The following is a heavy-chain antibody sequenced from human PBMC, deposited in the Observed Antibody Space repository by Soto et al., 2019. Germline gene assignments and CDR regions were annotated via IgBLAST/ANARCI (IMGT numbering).Heavy chain of an antibody. J-gene: IGHJ6*02. V-gene: IGHV4-59*01. CDR1: GGSISPYF. CDR3: ARGTRATQYYDYFYDVDV. CDR2: ISYSGST. Sequence: QVQLQGSGPRLVKPSETLSLTCSVSGGSISPYFWTWVRQAPGKGLEWIGYISYSGSTNYNPSLKSRLTIFVSTSKKQFSLKLTSVTAADTAVYYCARGTRATQYYDYFYDVDVWGQGSTVTVSS.